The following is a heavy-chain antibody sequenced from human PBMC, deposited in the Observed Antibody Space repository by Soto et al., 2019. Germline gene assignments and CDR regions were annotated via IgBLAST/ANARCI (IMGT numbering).Heavy chain of an antibody. Sequence: GASVKVSCKASGYTFTTHNINWVRQATGQGLEWMGWMNPNSGTPGYAQKSQDRITLTRDTSKTTAYMELSSLTSDDTAVYFCVRYGVAAYYWGQGTQVTVSS. V-gene: IGHV1-8*02. CDR1: GYTFTTHN. D-gene: IGHD2-8*01. J-gene: IGHJ4*01. CDR3: VRYGVAAYY. CDR2: MNPNSGTP.